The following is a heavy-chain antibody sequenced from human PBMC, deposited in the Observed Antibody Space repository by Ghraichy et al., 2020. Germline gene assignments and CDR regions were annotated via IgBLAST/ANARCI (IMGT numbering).Heavy chain of an antibody. D-gene: IGHD3-9*01. V-gene: IGHV4-31*03. CDR1: GGSINSGCYY. J-gene: IGHJ2*01. Sequence: SETLSLTCTVSGGSINSGCYYWSWIRQHPGKGLEWIAYIKYSGSTYYNPSLESRITLSPDTSKNQFSLHLSSVTAADTAVYYCARLVDARVYFDLWGRGTLITVSS. CDR3: ARLVDARVYFDL. CDR2: IKYSGST.